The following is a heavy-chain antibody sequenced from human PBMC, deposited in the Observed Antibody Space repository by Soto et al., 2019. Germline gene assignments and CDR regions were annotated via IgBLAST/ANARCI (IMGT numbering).Heavy chain of an antibody. V-gene: IGHV5-51*01. CDR3: ARHAGGRYNWFDP. D-gene: IGHD6-19*01. Sequence: LKISCKGSGYRFTNYWIGWVRQMPGKGLEWMGIIYPGDSDTRYSPSFQGQVTISADKSISTAYLQWSSLKASDTAMYYCARHAGGRYNWFDPWGQGTLVTVS. J-gene: IGHJ5*02. CDR1: GYRFTNYW. CDR2: IYPGDSDT.